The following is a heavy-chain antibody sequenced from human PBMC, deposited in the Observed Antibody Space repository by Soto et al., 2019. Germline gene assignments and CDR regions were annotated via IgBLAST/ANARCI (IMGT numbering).Heavy chain of an antibody. Sequence: SETLSLTCTVSGGSISSYYWSWIRQPPGKGLEWIGYIYYSGSTNYNPSLKSRVTISVDTSKNQFSLKLGSVTAADTAVYYCARVSGAARPADYWGQGTLVTVSS. D-gene: IGHD6-6*01. V-gene: IGHV4-59*01. CDR2: IYYSGST. J-gene: IGHJ4*02. CDR1: GGSISSYY. CDR3: ARVSGAARPADY.